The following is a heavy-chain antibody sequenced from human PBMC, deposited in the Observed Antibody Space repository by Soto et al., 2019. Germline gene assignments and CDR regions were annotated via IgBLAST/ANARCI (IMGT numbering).Heavy chain of an antibody. V-gene: IGHV1-18*01. Sequence: QVQLVQSGAEVKKPGASVKVSCKASGYTFTSYGISWVRQAPGQGLEWMGWISAYNGNTNYAQKPQGRVTRTTDTSTSPAYMERRSLRSDDSAVYYCARDLWSGDYYYYMDVWGKGTTVTVSS. J-gene: IGHJ6*03. D-gene: IGHD3-10*01. CDR1: GYTFTSYG. CDR2: ISAYNGNT. CDR3: ARDLWSGDYYYYMDV.